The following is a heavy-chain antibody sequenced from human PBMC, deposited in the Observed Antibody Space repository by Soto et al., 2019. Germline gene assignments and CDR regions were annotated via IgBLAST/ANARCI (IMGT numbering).Heavy chain of an antibody. D-gene: IGHD3-22*01. CDR2: ISYDGSNK. CDR3: AKDFSGYYSAHDY. CDR1: GFTFSSYG. J-gene: IGHJ4*02. V-gene: IGHV3-30*18. Sequence: QVQLVESGGGVVQPGRSLRLSCAASGFTFSSYGRHWVRQAPGKGLEWVAVISYDGSNKYYADSVKGRFTISRDNSKNTLYLQMNSLRAEDTAVYYCAKDFSGYYSAHDYWGQGTLVTVSS.